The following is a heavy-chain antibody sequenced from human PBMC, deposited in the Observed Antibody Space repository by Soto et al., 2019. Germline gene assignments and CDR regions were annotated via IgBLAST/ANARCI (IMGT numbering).Heavy chain of an antibody. V-gene: IGHV4-59*11. CDR2: IFHSGST. CDR1: GGSITSHY. J-gene: IGHJ5*02. Sequence: PSETLSLTCTVSGGSITSHYWSWIRQPPGKGLEWIGYIFHSGSTNYNPSLKSRITISVDTSKNQFSLKLSSVTAADTAVYYCARLGYCISTSCYDWFDPRGQGTLVTVSS. CDR3: ARLGYCISTSCYDWFDP. D-gene: IGHD2-2*01.